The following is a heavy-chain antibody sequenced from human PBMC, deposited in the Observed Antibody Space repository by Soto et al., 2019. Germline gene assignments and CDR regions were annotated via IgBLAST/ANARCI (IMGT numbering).Heavy chain of an antibody. CDR2: ISYVGSNK. CDR1: GFTFSSYG. V-gene: IGHV3-30*18. D-gene: IGHD2-15*01. Sequence: QVQLVESGGGVVQPGRSLRLSCAASGFTFSSYGMHWVRQAPGKGLEWVAVISYVGSNKYYADSVKGRFTISRDNSKNSRNPQINSLRAEGTAVYYCANDLKGGVCCRWWGQVVWGKATKVIVSS. J-gene: IGHJ6*04. CDR3: ANDLKGGVCCRWWGQVV.